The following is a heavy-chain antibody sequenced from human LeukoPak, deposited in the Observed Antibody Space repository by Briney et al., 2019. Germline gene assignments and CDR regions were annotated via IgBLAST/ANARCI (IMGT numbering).Heavy chain of an antibody. J-gene: IGHJ4*02. CDR2: INPNSGGT. D-gene: IGHD3-22*01. V-gene: IGHV1-2*06. CDR1: GYTFTGYY. Sequence: ASVKVSCKPSGYTFTGYYMHWVRQAPGQGLEWMGRINPNSGGTNYAQKFQGRVTMTRDTSISTAYMELSRLRSDDTAVYYCARSSTYYYDSSGYYTIDYWGQGTLVTVSS. CDR3: ARSSTYYYDSSGYYTIDY.